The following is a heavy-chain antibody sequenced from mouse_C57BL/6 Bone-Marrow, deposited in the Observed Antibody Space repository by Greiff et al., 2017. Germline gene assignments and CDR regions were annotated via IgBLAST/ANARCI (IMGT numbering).Heavy chain of an antibody. CDR3: ASNGNWEAMDY. V-gene: IGHV14-2*01. CDR1: GFNINDYY. Sequence: EVQLQQSGAELVKPGASVKLSCTASGFNINDYYMHWVKQRTEQGLEWIGRIDPEDGDTKYAPKFQGKATITADTSSNTAYLQLSSLTSEDTAVYYCASNGNWEAMDYGGQGTTVTVSS. CDR2: IDPEDGDT. D-gene: IGHD2-1*01. J-gene: IGHJ4*01.